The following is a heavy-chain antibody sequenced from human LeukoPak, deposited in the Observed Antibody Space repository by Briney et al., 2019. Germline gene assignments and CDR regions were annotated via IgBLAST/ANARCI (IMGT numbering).Heavy chain of an antibody. CDR3: ATAGMEPDY. J-gene: IGHJ4*02. CDR2: ISSSSSYI. V-gene: IGHV3-21*01. CDR1: GFAFSSYS. D-gene: IGHD1-1*01. Sequence: GGSLRLSCAASGFAFSSYSMNWVRQAPGKGLEWVSSISSSSSYIYYADSVKSRFTISRDNAKNSLYLQMNSLRAEDTAVYYCATAGMEPDYGGQGTLVTVSS.